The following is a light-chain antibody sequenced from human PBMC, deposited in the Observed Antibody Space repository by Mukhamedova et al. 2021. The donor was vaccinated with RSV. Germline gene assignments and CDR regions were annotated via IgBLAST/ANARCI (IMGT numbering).Light chain of an antibody. J-gene: IGKJ1*01. Sequence: SGVPSRFSGSGSGTDFTLTISSLQPADVATYYCQKHNSAPWTFGQGTKVEIK. V-gene: IGKV1-27*01. CDR3: QKHNSAPWT.